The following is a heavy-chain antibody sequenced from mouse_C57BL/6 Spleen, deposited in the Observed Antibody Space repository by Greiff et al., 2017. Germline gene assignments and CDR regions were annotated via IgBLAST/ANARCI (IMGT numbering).Heavy chain of an antibody. Sequence: ESGPGLVKPSQSLSLTCSVTGYSITSGYYWNWIRQFPGNKLEWMGYISYDGSNNYNPSLKNRISITRDTSKNQFFLKLNSVTTEDTATYYCARDWDEYFDYWGQGTTLTVSS. J-gene: IGHJ2*01. V-gene: IGHV3-6*01. CDR2: ISYDGSN. CDR3: ARDWDEYFDY. CDR1: GYSITSGYY. D-gene: IGHD4-1*01.